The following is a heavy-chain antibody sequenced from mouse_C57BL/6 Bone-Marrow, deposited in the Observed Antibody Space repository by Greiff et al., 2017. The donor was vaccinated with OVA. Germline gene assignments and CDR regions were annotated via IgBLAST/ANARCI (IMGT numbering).Heavy chain of an antibody. V-gene: IGHV1-64*01. J-gene: IGHJ2*01. CDR2: IHPNSGST. D-gene: IGHD1-1*01. CDR3: ARGDYYGSSDIDY. CDR1: GYTFTSYW. Sequence: QVQLQQSGAELVKPGASVKLSCKASGYTFTSYWMHWVKQRPGQGLEWIGMIHPNSGSTNYNEKFKSKATLTVDKSSSTAYMQLSSLTSEDSAVYYSARGDYYGSSDIDYWGQGTTLTVSS.